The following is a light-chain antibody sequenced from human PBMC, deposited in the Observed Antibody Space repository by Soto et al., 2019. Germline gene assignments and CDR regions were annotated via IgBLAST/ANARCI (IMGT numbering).Light chain of an antibody. Sequence: DIQMTQSPSSLSSSVRERFTITCRANQSVSGYLNWYRHKPGQAPQLLIYAASSLQSGVPSRFSGSGFGTEFTLTISSLQPEDFATFYCQQSFRSRTFGQGTKVDIK. CDR3: QQSFRSRT. CDR1: QSVSGY. V-gene: IGKV1-39*01. J-gene: IGKJ1*01. CDR2: AAS.